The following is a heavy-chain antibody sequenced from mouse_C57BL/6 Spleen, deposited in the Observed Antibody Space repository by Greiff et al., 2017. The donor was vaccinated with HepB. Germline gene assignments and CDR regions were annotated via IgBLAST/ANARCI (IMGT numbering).Heavy chain of an antibody. Sequence: QVQLQQSGAELVKPGASVKLSCKASGYTFTSYWMQWVKQRPGQGLEWIGEIDPSDSYTNYNQKFKGKATLTIDTSSSTAYMQLSSLTSEDSAVYYCARVDSNYYDAMDYWGQGTSVTVSS. CDR2: IDPSDSYT. J-gene: IGHJ4*01. D-gene: IGHD2-5*01. CDR3: ARVDSNYYDAMDY. CDR1: GYTFTSYW. V-gene: IGHV1-50*01.